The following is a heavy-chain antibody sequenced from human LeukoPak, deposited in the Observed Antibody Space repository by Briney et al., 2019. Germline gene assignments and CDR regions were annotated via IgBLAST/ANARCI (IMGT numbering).Heavy chain of an antibody. Sequence: ASVKVSCKASGYTFTDYYMHWVRQAPGQGLEWMGWINPNSGGTNYAQKLQGRVTMTTDTSTSTAYMELRSLRSDDTAVYYCARESASLYYYDISGYVDYWGQGTLVTVSS. J-gene: IGHJ4*02. D-gene: IGHD3-22*01. CDR2: INPNSGGT. CDR1: GYTFTDYY. CDR3: ARESASLYYYDISGYVDY. V-gene: IGHV1-2*02.